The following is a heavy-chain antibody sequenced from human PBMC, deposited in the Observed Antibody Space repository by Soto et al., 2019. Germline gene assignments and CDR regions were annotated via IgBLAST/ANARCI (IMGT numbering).Heavy chain of an antibody. D-gene: IGHD5-18*01. V-gene: IGHV4-31*03. CDR1: GGSISSGGGYY. CDR3: ARVTASARIDY. J-gene: IGHJ4*02. Sequence: SETLSLTCSVSGGSISSGGGYYWSWIRQHPGKGLVWIGHTFYSGSTDYNPSLKSRLTISVDTSKNQFSLKLNSVTAADTAVYYCARVTASARIDYWGQGTLVTVSS. CDR2: TFYSGST.